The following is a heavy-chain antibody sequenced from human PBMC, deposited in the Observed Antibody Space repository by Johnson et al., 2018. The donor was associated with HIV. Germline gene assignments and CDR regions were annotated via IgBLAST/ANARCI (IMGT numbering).Heavy chain of an antibody. CDR1: GFTFSSYA. V-gene: IGHV3-30-3*01. J-gene: IGHJ3*02. Sequence: QVQLVESGGGVVQPGRSLRLSCAASGFTFSSYAMHWVRQAPGKGLEWVAVISYDGSNKYYADSVKGRFTISRDNSKNTLYLQMNSLRAEDTAVYYCARVPNDAFDIWGQGT. CDR3: ARVPNDAFDI. CDR2: ISYDGSNK.